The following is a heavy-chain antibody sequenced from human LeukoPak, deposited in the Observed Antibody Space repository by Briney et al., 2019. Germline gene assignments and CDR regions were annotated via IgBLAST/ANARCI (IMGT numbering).Heavy chain of an antibody. V-gene: IGHV4-39*01. D-gene: IGHD3-16*01. CDR3: ARHLGGSHHSDY. Sequence: SETLSLTCTVSGGSISSSNYYWGWIRQPPGKGLEWIGSIYYSGSTYYNPSLKSRVTISVDTSKNQFSLKLSSVTAADTAVYYCARHLGGSHHSDYWGQGTLVTVSS. CDR2: IYYSGST. CDR1: GGSISSSNYY. J-gene: IGHJ4*02.